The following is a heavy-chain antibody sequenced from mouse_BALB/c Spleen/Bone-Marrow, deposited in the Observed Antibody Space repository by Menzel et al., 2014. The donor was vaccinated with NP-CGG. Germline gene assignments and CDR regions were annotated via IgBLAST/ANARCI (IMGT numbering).Heavy chain of an antibody. Sequence: DVHLVESGGDLVKPGGSLKLSCAASGFTFSSYGMSWVRQTPDKRLEWVATISSGGSYTYYPDSVKGRFTISRDNAKNTLYLQMSSLKSEDTAMYYCARHRDAMDYWGQGTSVTVSS. V-gene: IGHV5-6*01. CDR3: ARHRDAMDY. CDR2: ISSGGSYT. CDR1: GFTFSSYG. D-gene: IGHD3-3*01. J-gene: IGHJ4*01.